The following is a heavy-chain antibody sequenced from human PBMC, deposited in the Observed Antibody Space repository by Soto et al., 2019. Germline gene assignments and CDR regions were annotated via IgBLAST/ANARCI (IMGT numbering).Heavy chain of an antibody. D-gene: IGHD3-3*01. CDR3: ARDNYDFWSGSNNWFDP. CDR2: IYYSGGT. J-gene: IGHJ5*02. CDR1: GCSISSYY. Sequence: SETLSLTCTVSGCSISSYYWTWIRQPPGKGLEWFGYIYYSGGTNYNPSLKSRVTISVDTSKNQFSLKLSSVTAADTAVYYCARDNYDFWSGSNNWFDPWGQGTLVTVSS. V-gene: IGHV4-59*01.